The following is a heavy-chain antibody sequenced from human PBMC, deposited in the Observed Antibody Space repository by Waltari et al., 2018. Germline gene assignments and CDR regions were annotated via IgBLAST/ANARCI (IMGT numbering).Heavy chain of an antibody. V-gene: IGHV1-2*02. CDR3: ARDTGDWAPLDY. CDR2: INPNSGGT. Sequence: QVQLVQSGAEVKKPGASVKVSCKASGYTFTGYYMHWVRQAPGQGLGWMGWINPNSGGTNYEQKFQGRVTMTRDTSISTAYMELSRRRSDDTAVDYCARDTGDWAPLDYWGQGTLVTVSS. J-gene: IGHJ4*02. CDR1: GYTFTGYY. D-gene: IGHD3-9*01.